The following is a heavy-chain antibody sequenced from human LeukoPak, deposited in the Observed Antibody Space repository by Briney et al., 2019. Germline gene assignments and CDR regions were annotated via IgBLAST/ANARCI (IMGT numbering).Heavy chain of an antibody. Sequence: GASVKVSCKASGYTFTSYGISWVRQAPGQGLEWMGWISAYNGNTNYAQKLQGRVTMTTDTSTSTASMELSRLIFDDPAVYYCARMGIVAGWFDPWGQGTLVTVSS. CDR1: GYTFTSYG. CDR3: ARMGIVAGWFDP. V-gene: IGHV1-18*01. J-gene: IGHJ5*02. CDR2: ISAYNGNT. D-gene: IGHD6-19*01.